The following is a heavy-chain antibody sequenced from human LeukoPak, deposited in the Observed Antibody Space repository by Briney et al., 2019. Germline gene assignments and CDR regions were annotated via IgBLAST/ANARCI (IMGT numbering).Heavy chain of an antibody. Sequence: SVKVSCKASGGTFSSYAISWVRQAPGQGLEWMGGIIPIFGTANYAQKFQGRVTITADKSTSTAYMELSSLRSEDTAVYYCAKGYGEDSSGYYYYYYMDVWGKGTTVTVSS. CDR2: IIPIFGTA. V-gene: IGHV1-69*06. CDR3: AKGYGEDSSGYYYYYYMDV. J-gene: IGHJ6*03. CDR1: GGTFSSYA. D-gene: IGHD3-22*01.